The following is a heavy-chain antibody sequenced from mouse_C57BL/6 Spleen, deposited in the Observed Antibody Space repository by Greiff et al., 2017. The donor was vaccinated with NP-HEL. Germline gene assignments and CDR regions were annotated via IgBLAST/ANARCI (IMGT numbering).Heavy chain of an antibody. Sequence: VQLQQSGAELVKPGASVKISCKASGYAFSSYWMNWVQQRPGKGLAWIGQIYPGDGDTNYNGKFKGKATLTADKSSSTAYMPLSSLTSEDSAVYFCARYGNYGYGRVWGTGTTVTVSS. J-gene: IGHJ1*03. V-gene: IGHV1-80*01. CDR2: IYPGDGDT. CDR1: GYAFSSYW. D-gene: IGHD2-2*01. CDR3: ARYGNYGYGRV.